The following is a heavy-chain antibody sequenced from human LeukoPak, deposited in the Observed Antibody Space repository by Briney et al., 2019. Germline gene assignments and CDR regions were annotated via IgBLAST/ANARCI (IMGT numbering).Heavy chain of an antibody. D-gene: IGHD3-10*01. Sequence: SETLSLTCTVSGGSISSHYWSWLRQPPGKGLEWIGYIYYSGSTNYNPSLKSRVTISVDTSKNQFSLKLSSVTAADTAVYYCARDRPSGDLDYWGQGTLVTVSS. CDR3: ARDRPSGDLDY. CDR1: GGSISSHY. V-gene: IGHV4-59*11. CDR2: IYYSGST. J-gene: IGHJ4*02.